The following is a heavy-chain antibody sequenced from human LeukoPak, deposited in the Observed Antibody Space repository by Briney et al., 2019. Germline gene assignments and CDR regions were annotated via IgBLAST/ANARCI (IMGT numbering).Heavy chain of an antibody. Sequence: PGGSLRLSCAASGFTFSHYGRHYVRQAPGRGLEWVAVIWNDGSNKYYADSVKGRFTISRDNAKNPLYLQMNSLRPEDTAVYYRAKDAQRGFDYSNSLDYWGQGTLVTVSS. J-gene: IGHJ4*02. CDR3: AKDAQRGFDYSNSLDY. D-gene: IGHD4-11*01. V-gene: IGHV3-33*06. CDR1: GFTFSHYG. CDR2: IWNDGSNK.